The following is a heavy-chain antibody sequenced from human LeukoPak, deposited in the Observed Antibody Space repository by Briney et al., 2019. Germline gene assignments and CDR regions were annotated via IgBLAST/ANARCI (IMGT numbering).Heavy chain of an antibody. CDR1: GFSFSSYA. CDR2: ISSSSSYI. Sequence: PGGSLRLSCAASGFSFSSYALSWVRRAPGKGLEWVSSISSSSSYIYYADSVKGRFTISRDNAKNSLYLQMNSLRAEDTAVYYCARDEEGGNYDFWSGYYKGFGYYYYMDVWGKGTTVTVSS. V-gene: IGHV3-21*01. CDR3: ARDEEGGNYDFWSGYYKGFGYYYYMDV. J-gene: IGHJ6*03. D-gene: IGHD3-3*01.